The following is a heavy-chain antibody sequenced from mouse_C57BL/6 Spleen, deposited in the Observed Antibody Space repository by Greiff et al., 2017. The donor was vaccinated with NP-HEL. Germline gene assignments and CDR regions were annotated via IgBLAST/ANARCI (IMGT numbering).Heavy chain of an antibody. CDR2: IDPNSGGT. D-gene: IGHD2-5*01. V-gene: IGHV1-72*01. Sequence: QVQLQQPGAELVKPGASVKLSCKASGYTFTSYWMHWVKQRTGRGLEWIGRIDPNSGGTKYNAKFKSKATLTADKPSSTAYMQLSSLTSEDSAVYYCARSDYSNYAYYFDYWGQGTTLTVSS. CDR3: ARSDYSNYAYYFDY. J-gene: IGHJ2*01. CDR1: GYTFTSYW.